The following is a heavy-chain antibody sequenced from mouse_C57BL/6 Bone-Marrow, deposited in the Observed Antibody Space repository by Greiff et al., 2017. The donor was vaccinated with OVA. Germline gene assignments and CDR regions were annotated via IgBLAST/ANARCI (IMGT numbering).Heavy chain of an antibody. CDR1: GFTFSDYY. D-gene: IGHD3-3*01. V-gene: IGHV5-12*01. Sequence: VQLKESGGGLVQPGGSLKLSCAASGFTFSDYYMYWVRQTPEKRLEWVAYISNGGGSTYYPDTVKGRFTISRDNAKNTLYLQMSRLKSEDTAMYYCATGTGFAYWGQGTLVTVSA. J-gene: IGHJ3*01. CDR2: ISNGGGST. CDR3: ATGTGFAY.